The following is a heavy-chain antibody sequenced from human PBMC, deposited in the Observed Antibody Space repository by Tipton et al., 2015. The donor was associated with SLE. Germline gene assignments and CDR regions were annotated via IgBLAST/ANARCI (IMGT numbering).Heavy chain of an antibody. V-gene: IGHV3-11*06. CDR1: GFTFSDYY. J-gene: IGHJ5*02. CDR2: ISSSSSYT. D-gene: IGHD3-3*01. Sequence: SLRLSCAASGFTFSDYYMSWIRQAPGKGLEWVSYISSSSSYTNYADSVKDRFTISRDNAKNSLYLQMNSLRAEDTAVYYCAGPADDFWSGYHHWGQGTLVTVSS. CDR3: AGPADDFWSGYHH.